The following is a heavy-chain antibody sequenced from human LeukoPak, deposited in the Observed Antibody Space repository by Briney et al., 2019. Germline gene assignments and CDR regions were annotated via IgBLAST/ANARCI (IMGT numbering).Heavy chain of an antibody. Sequence: SETLSLTCTVSGGSISSSSYYWGWIRQPPGKGLEWIGSIYYSGSTYYNPSLKSRVTISVDTSKSQFSLKLSSVTAADTAVYYCARPGYGDYVRYYGMDVWGQGTTVTVSS. D-gene: IGHD4-17*01. J-gene: IGHJ6*02. CDR1: GGSISSSSYY. CDR3: ARPGYGDYVRYYGMDV. V-gene: IGHV4-39*01. CDR2: IYYSGST.